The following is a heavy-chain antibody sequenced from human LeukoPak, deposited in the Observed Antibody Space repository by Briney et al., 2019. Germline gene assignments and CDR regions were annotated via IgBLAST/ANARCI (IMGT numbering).Heavy chain of an antibody. CDR1: GYTLTELS. CDR3: ARTSHESVLYWSDP. CDR2: FDPEDGET. D-gene: IGHD3-16*01. Sequence: ASVKVSCKVSGYTLTELSMHWVRQAPGEGLEWMGGFDPEDGETIYAQKFQGRVTMTTDTSTSTAYMELRSLRSDDTAVYYCARTSHESVLYWSDPWGQGTLVNVSS. J-gene: IGHJ5*02. V-gene: IGHV1-24*01.